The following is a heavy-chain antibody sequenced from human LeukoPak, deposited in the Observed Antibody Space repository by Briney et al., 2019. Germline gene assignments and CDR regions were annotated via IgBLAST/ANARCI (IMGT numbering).Heavy chain of an antibody. V-gene: IGHV3-53*05. Sequence: GGSLRLSCAASGFTVSSNYMSWVRQAPGKGLEWVSVIYSGGSTYYADSVKGRFTISRDNSKNTLYLQMNSLRAEDTAVYYCARVLSVATAAIYYGLDVWGQGTTVTVSS. CDR1: GFTVSSNY. D-gene: IGHD5-12*01. CDR2: IYSGGST. CDR3: ARVLSVATAAIYYGLDV. J-gene: IGHJ6*02.